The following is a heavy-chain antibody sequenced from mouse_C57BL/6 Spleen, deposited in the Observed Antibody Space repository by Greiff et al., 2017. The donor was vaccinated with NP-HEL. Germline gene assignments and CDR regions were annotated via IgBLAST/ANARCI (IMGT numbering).Heavy chain of an antibody. CDR3: ARYPYDYDGDYAMDY. V-gene: IGHV1-50*01. CDR1: GYTFTSYW. D-gene: IGHD2-4*01. Sequence: QVQLQQPGAELVKPGASVKLSCKASGYTFTSYWMQWVKQRPGQGLEWIGEIDPSDSYTNYNQKFKGKATLTVDTSSSTAYMQLSSLTSEDSAVYYCARYPYDYDGDYAMDYWGQGTSVTVSS. J-gene: IGHJ4*01. CDR2: IDPSDSYT.